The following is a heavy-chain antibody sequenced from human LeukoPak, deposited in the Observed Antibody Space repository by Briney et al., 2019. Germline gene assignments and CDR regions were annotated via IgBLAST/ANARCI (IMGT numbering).Heavy chain of an antibody. CDR1: GYTFTSYG. Sequence: ASVKVSCKASGYTFTSYGISWVRQAPGQGLEWMGWISAYNGNTNYAQKLQGRVTMTTDTSTSTAYMELRSLRSDDTAVYYCARVAEYYDFWSGYSYYYYYMDVWGKGTTVTVSS. D-gene: IGHD3-3*01. CDR2: ISAYNGNT. CDR3: ARVAEYYDFWSGYSYYYYYMDV. J-gene: IGHJ6*03. V-gene: IGHV1-18*01.